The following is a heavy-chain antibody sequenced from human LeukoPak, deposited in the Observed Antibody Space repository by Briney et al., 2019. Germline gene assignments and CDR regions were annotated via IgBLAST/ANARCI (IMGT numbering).Heavy chain of an antibody. CDR3: ARHGGAITLVRGVINWSDP. D-gene: IGHD3-10*01. V-gene: IGHV4-59*08. J-gene: IGHJ5*02. CDR1: GGSISTYY. Sequence: SETLSLTCTVSGGSISTYYWSWIRQPPGKGLEWIGFIYYSGSTNYNPSLKSRVIMSVDTSKNQFSLKLTSLTAADTAVYYCARHGGAITLVRGVINWSDPWGQGTQVTVSS. CDR2: IYYSGST.